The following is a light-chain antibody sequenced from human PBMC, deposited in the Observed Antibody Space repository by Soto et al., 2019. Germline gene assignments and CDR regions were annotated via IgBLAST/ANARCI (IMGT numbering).Light chain of an antibody. J-gene: IGKJ5*01. V-gene: IGKV3-15*01. Sequence: ELVMTQSPASLSASPGERVTLSCRASQNIRSSLAWYQQRPGQAPRLLIYGASTRATGIPARFSGSGSGTEFTLTISSLQPEDFAVYYCQQYNNWPPITFGQGTRLEIK. CDR2: GAS. CDR1: QNIRSS. CDR3: QQYNNWPPIT.